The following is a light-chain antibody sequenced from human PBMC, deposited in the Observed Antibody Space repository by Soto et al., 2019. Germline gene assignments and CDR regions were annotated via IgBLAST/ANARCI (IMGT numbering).Light chain of an antibody. CDR3: QQYNSYST. CDR1: QSISSW. V-gene: IGKV1-5*01. J-gene: IGKJ1*01. CDR2: DAA. Sequence: DIQMTQSPSTLSASVGDRVTITCRASQSISSWLAWYQQKPGKAHKLLIYDAASLESGVPSRFSGSGSGTEFTLTISSLQPDYFATYYCQQYNSYSTFGQGTKVEIK.